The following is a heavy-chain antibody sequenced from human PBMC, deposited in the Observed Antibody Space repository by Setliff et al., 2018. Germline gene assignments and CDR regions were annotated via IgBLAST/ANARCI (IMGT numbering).Heavy chain of an antibody. V-gene: IGHV5-51*01. J-gene: IGHJ6*02. CDR3: ARVTPYYYYYYGMDV. D-gene: IGHD5-18*01. Sequence: PGESLKISCKGSGYSFTSYWIGWVRQMPGKGLEWMGIIYPGDSDTRYSPSFQGQVTISADKSISTAYLQWSSLKASDTAMYYCARVTPYYYYYYGMDVWGQGTTVTVSS. CDR2: IYPGDSDT. CDR1: GYSFTSYW.